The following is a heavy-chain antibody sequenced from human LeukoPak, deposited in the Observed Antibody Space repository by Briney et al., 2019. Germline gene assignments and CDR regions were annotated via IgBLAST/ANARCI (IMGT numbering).Heavy chain of an antibody. CDR3: AKDRAHYYDSSGSFFNWFDP. CDR1: GFTFSSYG. CDR2: IRYDGSNK. Sequence: GGSLRLSCAASGFTFSSYGMHWVRQAPGKGLEWVAFIRYDGSNKYYADSVKGRFTISRDNSKNTLYLQMNSLRAEATAVYYCAKDRAHYYDSSGSFFNWFDPWGQGTLVTVSS. J-gene: IGHJ5*02. D-gene: IGHD3-22*01. V-gene: IGHV3-30*02.